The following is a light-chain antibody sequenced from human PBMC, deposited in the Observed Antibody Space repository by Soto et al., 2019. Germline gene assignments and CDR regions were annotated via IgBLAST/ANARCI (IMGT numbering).Light chain of an antibody. CDR3: QQLNNYPIT. Sequence: DIQLTQSPSFLSASVGDRVTITCRASQGISSYLDWYQQKPGKAPKLLIYAASTLQSGVPSRFSGSGSGTEFTLTISSLQPEDFATYYCQQLNNYPITFGQGTRLEIK. CDR2: AAS. CDR1: QGISSY. J-gene: IGKJ5*01. V-gene: IGKV1-9*01.